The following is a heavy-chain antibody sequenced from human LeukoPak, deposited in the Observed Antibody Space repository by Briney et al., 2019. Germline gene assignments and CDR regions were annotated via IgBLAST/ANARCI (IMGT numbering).Heavy chain of an antibody. V-gene: IGHV1-69*13. CDR3: ARVVVPAAMDYGMDV. J-gene: IGHJ6*04. Sequence: ASVKVSCKASGGTFNSYAISWVRQAPGQGLEWMGGIIPIFGTANYAQKFQGRVTITADESTSTAYMELSSLRSEDTAVYYCARVVVPAAMDYGMDVWGKGTTVTVSS. CDR1: GGTFNSYA. D-gene: IGHD2-2*01. CDR2: IIPIFGTA.